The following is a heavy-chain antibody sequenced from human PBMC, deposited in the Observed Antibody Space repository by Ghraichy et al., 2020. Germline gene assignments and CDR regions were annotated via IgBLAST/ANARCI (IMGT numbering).Heavy chain of an antibody. V-gene: IGHV4-59*01. CDR1: GGSISSYY. J-gene: IGHJ3*02. D-gene: IGHD2-21*01. CDR2: IYYSGST. Sequence: GSLRLSCTVSGGSISSYYWSWIRQPPGKGLEWIGYIYYSGSTNYNPSLKSRVTISLDTSKNQFSLKLSSVTAADTAVYYCARDSFSGELSSCGGDCYSPAFYIWGQGTMVTVFS. CDR3: ARDSFSGELSSCGGDCYSPAFYI.